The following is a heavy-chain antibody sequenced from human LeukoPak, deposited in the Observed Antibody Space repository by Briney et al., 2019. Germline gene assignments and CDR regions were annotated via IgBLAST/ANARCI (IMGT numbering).Heavy chain of an antibody. J-gene: IGHJ4*02. Sequence: GGSLRLSCGASGFTFSYYGLHWVRQAPGKGLEWVALISYDGNNKDYADSVKGRFTISRDNSKNTLYLQMNSLRAEDTAVYFCAKENAYWGQGTLVTVSS. CDR3: AKENAY. V-gene: IGHV3-30*18. CDR1: GFTFSYYG. CDR2: ISYDGNNK.